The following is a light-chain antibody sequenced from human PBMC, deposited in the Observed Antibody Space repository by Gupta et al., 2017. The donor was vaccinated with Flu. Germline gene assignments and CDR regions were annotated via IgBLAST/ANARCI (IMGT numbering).Light chain of an antibody. J-gene: IGLJ3*02. V-gene: IGLV2-23*01. CDR2: DDD. Sequence: SGLTQPAYLSGSPGQSLTISCSSANTDISVSDLFSWYQQYPGKAPQVIIFDDDRRASGISSRFSASKSGHTASLTISGLQSEDEADYYCCSYASGDTWVFGGGTKVTVL. CDR1: NTDISVSDL. CDR3: CSYASGDTWV.